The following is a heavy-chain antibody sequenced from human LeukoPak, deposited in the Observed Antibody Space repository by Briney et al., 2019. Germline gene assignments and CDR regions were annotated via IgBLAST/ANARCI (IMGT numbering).Heavy chain of an antibody. D-gene: IGHD2-8*02. CDR2: ISYDGSNK. CDR1: GFTFSSYA. J-gene: IGHJ4*02. CDR3: ARDLVGGSLDY. Sequence: GGSLRLSCAASGFTFSSYAMHWVRQAPGKGLEWVAVISYDGSNKYYADSVKGRFTISRDNSKNTLYLQMNSLRAEDTAVYYCARDLVGGSLDYRGQGTLVTVSS. V-gene: IGHV3-30*04.